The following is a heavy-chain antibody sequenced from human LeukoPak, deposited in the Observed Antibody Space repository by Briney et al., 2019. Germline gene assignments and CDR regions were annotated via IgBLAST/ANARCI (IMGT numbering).Heavy chain of an antibody. J-gene: IGHJ4*02. Sequence: ASVKVSCKASGGTFSSYAISWVRQAPGQGLEWMGRIIPILGIANYAQKFQGRVTITADKSTSTAYMELSSLRSEDTAVYYCARAPRYSYGYPFDYWGQGTLVTVSS. CDR2: IIPILGIA. CDR1: GGTFSSYA. CDR3: ARAPRYSYGYPFDY. D-gene: IGHD5-18*01. V-gene: IGHV1-69*04.